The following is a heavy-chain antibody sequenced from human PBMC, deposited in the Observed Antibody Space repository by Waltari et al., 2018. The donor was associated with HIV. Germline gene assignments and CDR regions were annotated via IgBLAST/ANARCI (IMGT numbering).Heavy chain of an antibody. CDR3: AREYYYDGTLDY. Sequence: QLQLQESGPGLVKPSETLSLTCTVSGGSVISSSFYWAWIRQPPGKGLEWIGSIYYSGGTYYSPALGRRVTISVDTSKNQFSLKLSSVTAADTAVYYCAREYYYDGTLDYWGQGTLVTVSS. CDR2: IYYSGGT. J-gene: IGHJ4*02. D-gene: IGHD3-22*01. V-gene: IGHV4-39*01. CDR1: GGSVISSSFY.